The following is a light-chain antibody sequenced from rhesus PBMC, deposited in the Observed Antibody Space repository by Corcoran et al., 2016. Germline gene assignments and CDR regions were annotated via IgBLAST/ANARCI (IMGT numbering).Light chain of an antibody. CDR1: QSVSSR. CDR2: DAS. J-gene: IGKJ2*01. CDR3: QQESNWYS. Sequence: EIVMTQSPATLSLSPGERATLSCRASQSVSSRLAWYQQKPGQAPRLLIYDASSRVTGITDRFSGSGSGTDFTLTISSLEPEDVAVYFWQQESNWYSFGQGTKVEIK. V-gene: IGKV3-17*02.